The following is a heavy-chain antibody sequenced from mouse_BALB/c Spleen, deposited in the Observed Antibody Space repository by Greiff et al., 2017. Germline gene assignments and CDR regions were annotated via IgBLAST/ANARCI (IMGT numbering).Heavy chain of an antibody. D-gene: IGHD2-10*02. CDR2: ISDGGSYT. V-gene: IGHV5-6*01. CDR3: ARDRGYGNYGWFAY. CDR1: GFTFSSYG. J-gene: IGHJ3*01. Sequence: VQLKESGGGLVQPGGSLKLSCAASGFTFSSYGMSWVRQTPDKRLEWVATISDGGSYTYYPDSVKGRFTISRDNAKNNLYLQMSSLKSEDTAMYYCARDRGYGNYGWFAYWGQGTLVTVSA.